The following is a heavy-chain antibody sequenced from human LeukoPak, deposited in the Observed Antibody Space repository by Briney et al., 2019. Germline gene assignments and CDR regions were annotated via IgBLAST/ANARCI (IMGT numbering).Heavy chain of an antibody. J-gene: IGHJ6*03. D-gene: IGHD3-3*01. Sequence: PSETLSLTCTVSGGSISSGGYYWSWIRQPPGKGLEWIGYIYHSGSTYYNPSLKSRVTISVDTSKNQFSLKLSSVTAADTAVYYCARVRFLEWLSSPYYMDVWGKGTTVTVSS. CDR2: IYHSGST. CDR3: ARVRFLEWLSSPYYMDV. V-gene: IGHV4-30-2*01. CDR1: GGSISSGGYY.